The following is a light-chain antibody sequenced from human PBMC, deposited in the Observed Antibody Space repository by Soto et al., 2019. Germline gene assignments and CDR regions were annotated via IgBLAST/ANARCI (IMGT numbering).Light chain of an antibody. J-gene: IGLJ2*01. V-gene: IGLV2-14*01. CDR2: EVS. Sequence: QSVLTQPASVSGSPGQSITISCTGTSSDVGGYNYVSWYQQHPGKVPELMIYEVSNRPSGVSDRFSGSKSGNTASLTISGLQAEDEADYYCSSYTSSSYVVFGGGTKLTVL. CDR1: SSDVGGYNY. CDR3: SSYTSSSYVV.